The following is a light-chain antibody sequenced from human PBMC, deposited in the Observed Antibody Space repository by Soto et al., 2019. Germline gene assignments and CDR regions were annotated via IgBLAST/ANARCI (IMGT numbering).Light chain of an antibody. CDR1: QRISSSY. CDR3: QHYGNSLFT. J-gene: IGKJ3*01. V-gene: IGKV3-20*01. Sequence: EIVLTQSPGTLSLSPGERATLSCRASQRISSSYLAWYQQKPGQAPRLLIYGASSRATGIPGRFSGSGSGTDFTLTISRLEPEDFAVYYCQHYGNSLFTFGPGTKVDIK. CDR2: GAS.